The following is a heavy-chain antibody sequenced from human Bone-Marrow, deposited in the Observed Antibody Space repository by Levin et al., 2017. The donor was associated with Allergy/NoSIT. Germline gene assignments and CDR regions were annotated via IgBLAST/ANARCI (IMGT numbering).Heavy chain of an antibody. V-gene: IGHV1-24*01. Sequence: GESLKISCKVSGYTLTELSMHWVRQAPGKGLEWMGGFDPEDGETIYAQKFQGRVTMTEDTSTDTAYMELSSLRSEDTAVDYCATGGVYSPNDYWGQGTLVTVSS. J-gene: IGHJ4*02. D-gene: IGHD6-13*01. CDR1: GYTLTELS. CDR2: FDPEDGET. CDR3: ATGGVYSPNDY.